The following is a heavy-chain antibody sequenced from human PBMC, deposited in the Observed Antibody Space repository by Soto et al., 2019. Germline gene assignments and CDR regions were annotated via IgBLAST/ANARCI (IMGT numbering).Heavy chain of an antibody. CDR1: GGSFSGYY. J-gene: IGHJ4*02. D-gene: IGHD4-17*01. Sequence: PSETLSLTCAVYGGSFSGYYWTWIRQPPGEGLEWIGEINQSGSTNYNPSLKSRVTMSVDTFKHQFSLKLSSVTAADTAIYYCARGGPAAVPTRWFNYWGQGTLVTVSS. CDR2: INQSGST. CDR3: ARGGPAAVPTRWFNY. V-gene: IGHV4-34*01.